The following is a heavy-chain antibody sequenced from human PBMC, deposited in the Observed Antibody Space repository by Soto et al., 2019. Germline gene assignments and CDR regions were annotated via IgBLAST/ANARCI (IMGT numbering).Heavy chain of an antibody. D-gene: IGHD3-10*01. V-gene: IGHV3-48*01. CDR1: GFTFGSYS. CDR2: ISSSSSTI. CDR3: ARDRRVRGVNDHYYYYYGMDV. Sequence: PGGSLRLSCAASGFTFGSYSMNWVRQAPGKGLEWVSYISSSSSTIYYADSVEGRFTISRDNAKNSLDLQMNSLRAEDTAVYYCARDRRVRGVNDHYYYYYGMDVWGQGTTVTVSS. J-gene: IGHJ6*02.